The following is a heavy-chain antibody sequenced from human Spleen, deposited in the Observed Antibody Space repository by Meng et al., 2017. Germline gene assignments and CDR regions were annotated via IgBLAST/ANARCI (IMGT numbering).Heavy chain of an antibody. CDR2: INTDGTTT. D-gene: IGHD1-26*01. J-gene: IGHJ4*02. Sequence: VQLWGSGGGLVQPGGSLRLSCAASGFTFSSYWMHWVRQTPGKGLVWVSRINTDGTTTTYADSVKGRFTISRDNAKNTLYLQMNSLRGEDTAVYYCARDVAGRGGYWGQGTLVTVSS. V-gene: IGHV3-74*01. CDR1: GFTFSSYW. CDR3: ARDVAGRGGY.